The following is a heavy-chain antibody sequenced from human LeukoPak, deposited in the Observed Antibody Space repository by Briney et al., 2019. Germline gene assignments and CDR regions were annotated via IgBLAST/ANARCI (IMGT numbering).Heavy chain of an antibody. CDR3: AKGTVGATF. D-gene: IGHD1-26*01. J-gene: IGHJ4*02. Sequence: PGESLRLSCTASGFTFSDSYLSWIRQAPGKGLEWVSYISSGSTTLYYADSVKGRFTISRDNAKNSLYLQMNSLRVEDTAMYYCAKGTVGATFGGQGTLVTVS. CDR1: GFTFSDSY. V-gene: IGHV3-11*04. CDR2: ISSGSTTL.